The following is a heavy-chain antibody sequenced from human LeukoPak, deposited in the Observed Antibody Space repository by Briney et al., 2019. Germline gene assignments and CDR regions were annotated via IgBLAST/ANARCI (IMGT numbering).Heavy chain of an antibody. D-gene: IGHD1-26*01. CDR3: ARGGSGSYLFDY. J-gene: IGHJ4*02. CDR1: GFPVSSNY. V-gene: IGHV3-66*01. Sequence: GSLRLSCAASGFPVSSNYMSWVRQAPGKGLEWVSVIYSGGSTYYADSVKGRFTISRDNSKNTLYLQMNSLRAEDTAVYYCARGGSGSYLFDYWGQGTLVTVSS. CDR2: IYSGGST.